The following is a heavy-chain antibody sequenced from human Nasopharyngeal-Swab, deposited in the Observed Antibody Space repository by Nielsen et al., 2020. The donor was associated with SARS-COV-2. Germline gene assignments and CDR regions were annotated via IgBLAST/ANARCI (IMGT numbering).Heavy chain of an antibody. V-gene: IGHV4-34*01. Sequence: SETLSLTCAVYGGSFSGYYWSWIRQPPGKGLEWIGEINHSGSTNYNPSLKSRVTISVDTSKNQFSLKLSSVAAADTAFYYCARDGGWYYFDSWGQGTLVTVSS. D-gene: IGHD6-19*01. J-gene: IGHJ4*02. CDR1: GGSFSGYY. CDR3: ARDGGWYYFDS. CDR2: INHSGST.